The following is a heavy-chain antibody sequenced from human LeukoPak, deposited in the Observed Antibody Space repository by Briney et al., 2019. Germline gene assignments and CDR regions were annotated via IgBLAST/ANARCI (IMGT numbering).Heavy chain of an antibody. J-gene: IGHJ4*02. CDR1: GFTFSSFF. Sequence: GGSLRLSCAASGFTFSSFFMTWVRQAPGKGLEWVSSITGSSGTTSYADSVKGRFTISRDNAKNSLYLQMNSLRAEDTALYYCAKDIEVGATTYYFDYWGQGTLVTVSS. CDR3: AKDIEVGATTYYFDY. D-gene: IGHD1-26*01. CDR2: ITGSSGTT. V-gene: IGHV3-9*01.